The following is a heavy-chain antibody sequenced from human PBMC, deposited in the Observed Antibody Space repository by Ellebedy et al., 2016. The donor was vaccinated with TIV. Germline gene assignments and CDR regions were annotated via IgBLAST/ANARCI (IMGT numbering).Heavy chain of an antibody. J-gene: IGHJ3*02. CDR2: IRTKAKGGTT. V-gene: IGHV3-72*01. CDR1: GFTFSDYY. D-gene: IGHD3-22*01. CDR3: ARPYYDKTRSFDI. Sequence: PGGSLRLSCAASGFTFSDYYLDWVRQAPGKGLEWVGFIRTKAKGGTTEYATSVKGRFSISRDDSENSVYLQMNSLKTEDTAVYYCARPYYDKTRSFDIWGQGTRVTVSS.